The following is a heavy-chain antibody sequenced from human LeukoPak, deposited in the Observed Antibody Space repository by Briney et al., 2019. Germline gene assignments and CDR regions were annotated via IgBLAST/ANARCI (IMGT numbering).Heavy chain of an antibody. CDR1: GDSISSSSSY. CDR2: IYYSGST. D-gene: IGHD6-6*01. Sequence: PSETLSLTCTVSGDSISSSSSYWGWIRQPPGEGLEWIGSIYYSGSTYYNTSLKSRVTISVDTSKNQFSLKLSSVTAADTAVYYCARVGPPLYSSSEKYYYYMDVWGKGTTVTVSS. V-gene: IGHV4-39*07. J-gene: IGHJ6*03. CDR3: ARVGPPLYSSSEKYYYYMDV.